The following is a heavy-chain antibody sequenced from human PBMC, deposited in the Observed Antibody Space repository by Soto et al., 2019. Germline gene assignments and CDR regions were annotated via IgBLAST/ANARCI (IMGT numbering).Heavy chain of an antibody. CDR1: GFSLTTTDMG. J-gene: IGHJ4*02. Sequence: SGPTLVNPTQTLTLTCTFSGFSLTTTDMGVAWIRQPPGKALEWLALIYWNDEKRYSPSLKTRVSITKDTSKSQVVLTMTNMDPADTATYFCAHRLRVGTVTDGFDFWGQGILVTVSS. CDR2: IYWNDEK. D-gene: IGHD2-21*02. V-gene: IGHV2-5*01. CDR3: AHRLRVGTVTDGFDF.